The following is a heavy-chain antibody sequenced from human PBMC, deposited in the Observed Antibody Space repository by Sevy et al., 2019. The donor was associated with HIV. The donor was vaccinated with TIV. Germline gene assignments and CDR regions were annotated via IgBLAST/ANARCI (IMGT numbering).Heavy chain of an antibody. CDR2: IKQVGSEK. J-gene: IGHJ4*02. D-gene: IGHD6-13*01. CDR3: GREGLAAAGGEFDY. V-gene: IGHV3-7*01. CDR1: GFTFSSYW. Sequence: GGSLRLSCAASGFTFSSYWMSWVRQAPGKGLEWVANIKQVGSEKYYVDSVNGRFTISRDNAKNSLYLQMNSLRAEGTAVYYCGREGLAAAGGEFDYWGQGTLVTVTS.